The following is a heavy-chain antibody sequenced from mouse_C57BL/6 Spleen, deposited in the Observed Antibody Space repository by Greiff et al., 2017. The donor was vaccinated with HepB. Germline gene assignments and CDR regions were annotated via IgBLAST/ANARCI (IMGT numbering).Heavy chain of an antibody. CDR2: IRNKANGYTT. J-gene: IGHJ2*01. CDR3: ARYTYGSFDY. CDR1: GFTFTDYY. D-gene: IGHD1-1*01. Sequence: EVQVVESGGGLVQPGGSLSLSCAASGFTFTDYYMSWVRQPPGKALEWLGFIRNKANGYTTEYSASVKGRFTISRDNSQSILYLQMNALRAEDSATYDCARYTYGSFDYWGQGTTLTVSS. V-gene: IGHV7-3*01.